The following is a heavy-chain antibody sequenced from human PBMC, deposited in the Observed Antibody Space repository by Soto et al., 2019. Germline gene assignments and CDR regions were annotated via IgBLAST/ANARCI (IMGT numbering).Heavy chain of an antibody. CDR1: GFSFSDYX. CDR2: ISTFASST. Sequence: GGSLRLSCAASGFSFSDYXVTWIRQAPGKGLEWVSYISTFASSTXXXDSVKGRFTISRDNAKNSLYLQMNSLSTEXTAXYYCAREEXXXXXGMDVCVXGTTVTVSX. CDR3: AREEXXXXXGMDV. J-gene: IGHJ6*01. V-gene: IGHV3-11*01.